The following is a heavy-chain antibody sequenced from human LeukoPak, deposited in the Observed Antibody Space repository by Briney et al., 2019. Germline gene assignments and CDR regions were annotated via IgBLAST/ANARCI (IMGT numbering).Heavy chain of an antibody. D-gene: IGHD3-10*01. Sequence: GGSLRVSCAASGFNFSRNGMHWVRQAPGKGLEWVSFIRHDGTNKFYIQSVRGRFTVSRDNSRNILYLQMDSLTAEDTAVYYCARDFDDPSGQYYYLPDYWGPGILVTVSS. CDR1: GFNFSRNG. CDR3: ARDFDDPSGQYYYLPDY. J-gene: IGHJ4*02. V-gene: IGHV3-30*02. CDR2: IRHDGTNK.